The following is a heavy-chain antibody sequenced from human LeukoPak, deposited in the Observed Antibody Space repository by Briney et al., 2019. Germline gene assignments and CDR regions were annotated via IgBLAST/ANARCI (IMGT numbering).Heavy chain of an antibody. V-gene: IGHV3-49*03. CDR2: IRSKAYGGTT. Sequence: QPGRSLRLSCTASGFTFGDYAMSWFRQAPGKGLEWVGFIRSKAYGGTTEYAASVKGRFTISRDDSKSIAYLQMNSLKTEDTAVYYCTRKDGDYVYGRYMDVWGKGTTVTVS. J-gene: IGHJ6*03. D-gene: IGHD4-17*01. CDR3: TRKDGDYVYGRYMDV. CDR1: GFTFGDYA.